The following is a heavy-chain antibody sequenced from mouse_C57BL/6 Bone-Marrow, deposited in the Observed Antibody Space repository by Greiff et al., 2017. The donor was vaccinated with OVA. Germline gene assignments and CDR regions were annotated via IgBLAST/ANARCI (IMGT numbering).Heavy chain of an antibody. CDR2: ISSGSSTI. J-gene: IGHJ3*01. Sequence: EVQRVESGGGLVKPGGSLKLSCAASGFTFSDYGMHWVRQAPEKGLEWVAYISSGSSTIYYADTVKGRFTISRDNAKNTLFLQMTSLRSEDTAMYYCASYYSNRGFAYWGQGTLVTVSA. CDR1: GFTFSDYG. V-gene: IGHV5-17*01. CDR3: ASYYSNRGFAY. D-gene: IGHD2-5*01.